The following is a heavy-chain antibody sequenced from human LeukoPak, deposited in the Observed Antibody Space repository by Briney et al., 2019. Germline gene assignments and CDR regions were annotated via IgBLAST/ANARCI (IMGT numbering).Heavy chain of an antibody. CDR2: IYYTGNT. CDR3: ARQTGSGLFILP. Sequence: PSETLSLTCTVSGGSISGFYWSWIRQPPGKGLEWIGSIYYTGNTYYNASLKSQVSISIDTSKNQFSLKLTSVTAADTSVYYCARQTGSGLFILPGGQGTLVTVSS. CDR1: GGSISGFY. J-gene: IGHJ4*02. V-gene: IGHV4-59*04. D-gene: IGHD3/OR15-3a*01.